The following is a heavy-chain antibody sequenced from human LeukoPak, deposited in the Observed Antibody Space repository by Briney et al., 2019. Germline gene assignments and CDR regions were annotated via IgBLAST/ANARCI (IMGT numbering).Heavy chain of an antibody. CDR2: ISGSGGST. J-gene: IGHJ4*02. Sequence: GGSLRLSCAASGFTFSSYAMSWVRQAPGKGLEWVSAISGSGGSTSYADSVKGRFTISRDNSKNTLYLQMSSLRAEDTAVYYCAKDPTFGYSSTWYGYWGQGTLVTVSS. V-gene: IGHV3-23*01. D-gene: IGHD6-13*01. CDR1: GFTFSSYA. CDR3: AKDPTFGYSSTWYGY.